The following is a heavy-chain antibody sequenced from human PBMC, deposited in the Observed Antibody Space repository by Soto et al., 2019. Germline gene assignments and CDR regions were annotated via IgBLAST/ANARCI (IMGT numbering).Heavy chain of an antibody. D-gene: IGHD6-13*01. J-gene: IGHJ2*01. Sequence: QVQLVQSGAEVKKPGASVKVSCKASGYTFTSYHMHWVRQAPGQGLELMGIINPSGGGTDYAQRFRGRVTTTRDTSTSTRYMELSSLRSEDTAVYYCARVAMPQQQLVYFALWGRGTMVTVSS. CDR2: INPSGGGT. CDR3: ARVAMPQQQLVYFAL. CDR1: GYTFTSYH. V-gene: IGHV1-46*01.